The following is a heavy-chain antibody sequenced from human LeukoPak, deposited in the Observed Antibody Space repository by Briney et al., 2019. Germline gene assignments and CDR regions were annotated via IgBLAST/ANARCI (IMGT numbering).Heavy chain of an antibody. CDR1: GGSFSGYY. V-gene: IGHV4-34*01. CDR2: INHSGNA. D-gene: IGHD4-17*01. CDR3: ARGQGTVTTH. J-gene: IGHJ4*02. Sequence: SETLSLTCAVYGGSFSGYYWSWIRQPPGKGLEWIGEINHSGNANYNPSLKSRVTISLDMSENHFSLKLTSVTAADTAVYYCARGQGTVTTHWGQGTLVTVSA.